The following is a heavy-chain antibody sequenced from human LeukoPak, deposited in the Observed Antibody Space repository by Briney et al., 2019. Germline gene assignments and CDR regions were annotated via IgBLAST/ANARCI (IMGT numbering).Heavy chain of an antibody. CDR2: INPNSGNT. CDR3: TRASEVTMVRGVISYYYYYYGMDV. CDR1: GYTFTGYY. D-gene: IGHD3-10*01. J-gene: IGHJ6*02. Sequence: GASVKVSCKASGYTFTGYYMHWVRQAPGQGLEWMGWINPNSGNTGYAQKFQGRVTMTRNTSISTAYMELSSLRSEDTAVYYCTRASEVTMVRGVISYYYYYYGMDVWGQGTTVTVSS. V-gene: IGHV1-8*02.